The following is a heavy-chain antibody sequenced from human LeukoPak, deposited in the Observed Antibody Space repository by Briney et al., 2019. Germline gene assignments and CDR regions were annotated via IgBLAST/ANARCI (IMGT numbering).Heavy chain of an antibody. CDR1: GFTFSSYA. J-gene: IGHJ4*02. V-gene: IGHV3-23*01. CDR2: ISGSGGST. CDR3: AKGGKWDVTPFDY. Sequence: GGSLRLSCAASGFTFSSYAMSWVRQAPGKGLEWVSAISGSGGSTYYADSVRGRFTISRDNSKNTLYPQVNSLRAEDTAVYYCAKGGKWDVTPFDYWGQGTLVTVSS. D-gene: IGHD1-26*01.